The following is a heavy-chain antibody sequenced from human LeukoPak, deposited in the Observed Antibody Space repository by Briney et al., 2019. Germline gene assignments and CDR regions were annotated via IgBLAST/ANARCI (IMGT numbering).Heavy chain of an antibody. CDR2: INHSGST. J-gene: IGHJ5*02. D-gene: IGHD3-10*01. Sequence: SETLSLTCTVSGGSISSSSYYWSWIRQPPGKGLEWIGEINHSGSTNYNPSLKSRVTISVDTSKNQFSLKLSSVTAADTAVYYCAAITMVRGVPYDWFDPWGQGTLVTVSS. CDR1: GGSISSSSYY. V-gene: IGHV4-39*07. CDR3: AAITMVRGVPYDWFDP.